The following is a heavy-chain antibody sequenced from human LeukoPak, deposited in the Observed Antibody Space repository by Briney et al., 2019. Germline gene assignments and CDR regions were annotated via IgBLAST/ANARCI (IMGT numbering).Heavy chain of an antibody. J-gene: IGHJ4*02. D-gene: IGHD6-13*01. Sequence: GGSLRLSCAASGYTFAGYYMHWVRQAPGQGLEWMGWINPNSGGTNYAQKFQGRVTMTRDTSISTAYMELSRLRSDDTAVYYCARNLGRQLVLDYWGQGTLVTVSS. CDR2: INPNSGGT. CDR3: ARNLGRQLVLDY. CDR1: GYTFAGYY. V-gene: IGHV1-2*02.